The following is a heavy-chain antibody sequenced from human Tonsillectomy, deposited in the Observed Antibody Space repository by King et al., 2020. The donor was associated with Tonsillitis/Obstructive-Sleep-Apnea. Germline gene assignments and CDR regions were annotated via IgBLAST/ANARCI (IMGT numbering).Heavy chain of an antibody. D-gene: IGHD5-24*01. V-gene: IGHV3-33*01. Sequence: VQLVESGGGVVQPGRSLRLSCAASGFTFSTYAMHWVRQAPGKGLEWVAFIWYDGSNKYYADSVQGRFTISRDNSKNTLYLQMNSLRAEDTAVYYCARKTGYNLGAFDIWGQGTMVTVSS. CDR1: GFTFSTYA. CDR2: IWYDGSNK. J-gene: IGHJ3*02. CDR3: ARKTGYNLGAFDI.